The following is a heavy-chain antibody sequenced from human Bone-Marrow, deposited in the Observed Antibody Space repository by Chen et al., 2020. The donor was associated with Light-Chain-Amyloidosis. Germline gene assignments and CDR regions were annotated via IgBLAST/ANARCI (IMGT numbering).Heavy chain of an antibody. J-gene: IGHJ5*02. V-gene: IGHV4-31*02. CDR1: GGSLGHGGYY. Sequence: QLHLQESGPGLVQPSQTLSITCHVSGGSLGHGGYYWTWIRHVPGKGLEWLGYISYGGATFYNPSLRSRLSMSLDMSKNQFFLRLSSVTAADTAVYYCTRGFSVLVSFGESDSANWFDPWGQGTLVTVSS. D-gene: IGHD3-10*01. CDR3: TRGFSVLVSFGESDSANWFDP. CDR2: ISYGGAT.